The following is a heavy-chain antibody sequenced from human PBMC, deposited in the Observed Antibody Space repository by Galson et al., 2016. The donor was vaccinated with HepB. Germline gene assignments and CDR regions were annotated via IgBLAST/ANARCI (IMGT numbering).Heavy chain of an antibody. CDR1: GGSFSGYY. V-gene: IGHV4-34*01. CDR2: INHSGST. Sequence: ETLSLTCAVYGGSFSGYYWSWIRQPPGKGLEWIGEINHSGSTNYKPSLKSRVTISVDTSKNHFSLKLSSVTAADTAVYYCARFCSSTSCRRYYYYGMDVWGQGTTVIVSS. CDR3: ARFCSSTSCRRYYYYGMDV. J-gene: IGHJ6*02. D-gene: IGHD2-2*01.